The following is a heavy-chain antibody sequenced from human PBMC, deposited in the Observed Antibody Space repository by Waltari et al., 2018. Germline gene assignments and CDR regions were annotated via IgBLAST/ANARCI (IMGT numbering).Heavy chain of an antibody. V-gene: IGHV3-15*01. Sequence: EVQLVESGGGVVRPGGSLRLSCAISGLSVSNACMGWVRQAPGKGLEWIGRLKSKSAGGTTDFAAPVQGRFTISRDDSKNTMNLQMNSLKTEDTAVYYCTTDRGISVRPLFDRWGRGTLVTVSS. D-gene: IGHD6-6*01. CDR2: LKSKSAGGTT. J-gene: IGHJ5*02. CDR3: TTDRGISVRPLFDR. CDR1: GLSVSNAC.